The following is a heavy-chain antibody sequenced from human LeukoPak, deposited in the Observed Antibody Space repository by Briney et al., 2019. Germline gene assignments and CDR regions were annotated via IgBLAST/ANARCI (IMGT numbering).Heavy chain of an antibody. CDR3: AKGIAAAGTDYFDY. CDR2: ISWDGGST. V-gene: IGHV3-43*01. D-gene: IGHD6-13*01. CDR1: GFTFDDYT. Sequence: GGSLRLSCAASGFTFDDYTMHWVRQAPGKGLEWVSLISWDGGSTYYADSVKGRFTISRDNSKNSLYLQMNSLRTGDTALYYCAKGIAAAGTDYFDYWGQGTLVTVSS. J-gene: IGHJ4*02.